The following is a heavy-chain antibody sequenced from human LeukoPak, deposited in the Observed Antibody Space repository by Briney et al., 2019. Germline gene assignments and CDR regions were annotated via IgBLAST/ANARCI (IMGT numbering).Heavy chain of an antibody. CDR3: ARQPHSYYDFWSGYSPSYYYYYYMDV. D-gene: IGHD3-3*01. Sequence: SGGSLRLSCAASGFTFSSYWMSWVRQAPGKGLEWVANIKQDGSEKYYVDSVKGRFTISRDNAKNSLYLQMNSLRAEDTAVYYCARQPHSYYDFWSGYSPSYYYYYYMDVWGKGTTVTVSS. J-gene: IGHJ6*03. CDR1: GFTFSSYW. V-gene: IGHV3-7*01. CDR2: IKQDGSEK.